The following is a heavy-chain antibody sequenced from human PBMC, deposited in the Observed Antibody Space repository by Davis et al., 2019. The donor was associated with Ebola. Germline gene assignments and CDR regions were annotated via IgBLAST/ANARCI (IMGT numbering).Heavy chain of an antibody. CDR2: IVVGSGNT. D-gene: IGHD3-10*01. CDR1: GFTFTSSA. Sequence: SVKVSCKASGFTFTSSAVQWVRQARGQRLEWIGWIVVGSGNTNYAQKFHGRVTITADESTSTAYMELSSLRSEDTAVYYCARDLVAGSGSPHYYYGMDVWGQGTTVTVSS. V-gene: IGHV1-58*01. J-gene: IGHJ6*02. CDR3: ARDLVAGSGSPHYYYGMDV.